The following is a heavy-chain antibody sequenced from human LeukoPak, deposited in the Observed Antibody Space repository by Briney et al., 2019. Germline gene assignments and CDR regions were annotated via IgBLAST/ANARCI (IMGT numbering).Heavy chain of an antibody. D-gene: IGHD5-18*01. CDR1: GFTFSRYG. J-gene: IGHJ4*02. V-gene: IGHV3-30*04. CDR3: ARTYSYGYQDY. CDR2: ISYDGSNK. Sequence: GRSLRLSCAASGFTFSRYGMHWVRQAPGKGLEWVTAISYDGSNKYYADSVKGRFTISRDNAKNSLYLQMNSLRAEDTAVYYCARTYSYGYQDYWGQGTLVTVSS.